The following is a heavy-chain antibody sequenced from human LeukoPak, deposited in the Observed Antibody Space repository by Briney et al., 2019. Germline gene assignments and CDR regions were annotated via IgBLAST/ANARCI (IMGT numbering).Heavy chain of an antibody. Sequence: GGSLRLSCAASGFTFGSYEVIWVRQAPGKGLEWVSYMSSCGTTIHYVDSVKGRFRNSRDNAKNTVYLEMNSLRSEDTAVYYCARSLIPLGMDVWGQGTTVTVPS. CDR1: GFTFGSYE. V-gene: IGHV3-48*03. J-gene: IGHJ6*02. D-gene: IGHD2-21*01. CDR2: MSSCGTTI. CDR3: ARSLIPLGMDV.